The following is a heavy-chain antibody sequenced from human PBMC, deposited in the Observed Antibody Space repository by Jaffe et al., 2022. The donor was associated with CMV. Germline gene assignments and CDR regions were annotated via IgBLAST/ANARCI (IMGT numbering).Heavy chain of an antibody. CDR2: IDWDDDK. Sequence: QVTLRESGPALVKPTQTLTLTCTFSGFSLTSSGMCVSWIRQPPGKALEWLARIDWDDDKYYSTSLKTRLTISKDTSKNQVVLTMTNMDPVDTATYYCARHATDQSHSSTRRVGQYYYYMDVWGKGTTVTVSS. CDR1: GFSLTSSGMC. D-gene: IGHD2-2*01. V-gene: IGHV2-70*15. CDR3: ARHATDQSHSSTRRVGQYYYYMDV. J-gene: IGHJ6*03.